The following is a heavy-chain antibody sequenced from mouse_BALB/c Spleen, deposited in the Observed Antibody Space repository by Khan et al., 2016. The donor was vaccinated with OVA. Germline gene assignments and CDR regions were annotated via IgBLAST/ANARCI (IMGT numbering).Heavy chain of an antibody. Sequence: EVQLLESGPGLVKPSQSLSLTCTVTGYSFTSDYVWNWIRQFPENIVEWMCNISYSGSTTYNPTLESRISITRDTSKNQFFLQLNSVTAEDTATYYCARRDYISSHLWYLDVWGAGTTVTVSS. D-gene: IGHD2-4*01. CDR1: GYSFTSDYV. CDR3: ARRDYISSHLWYLDV. V-gene: IGHV3-2*02. J-gene: IGHJ1*01. CDR2: ISYSGST.